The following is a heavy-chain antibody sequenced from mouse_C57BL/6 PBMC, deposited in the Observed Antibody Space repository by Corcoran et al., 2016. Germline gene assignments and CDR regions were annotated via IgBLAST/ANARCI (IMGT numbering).Heavy chain of an antibody. V-gene: IGHV3-6*01. J-gene: IGHJ2*01. CDR2: ISYDGSN. CDR3: ASGALVYY. CDR1: GYSITSGYY. Sequence: DVQLQESGPGLVKPSQSLSLTCSVTGYSITSGYYWNWIRQFPGNKLEWMGYISYDGSNNYNPSLKNRISITRDTSKNQFFLKLNSVTTEDTATYYCASGALVYYWGQGTTLTVSS.